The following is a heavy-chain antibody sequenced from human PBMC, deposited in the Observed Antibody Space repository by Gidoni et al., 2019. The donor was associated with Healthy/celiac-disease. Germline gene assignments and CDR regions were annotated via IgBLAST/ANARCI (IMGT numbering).Heavy chain of an antibody. D-gene: IGHD2-2*03. Sequence: QVQLVESGGGVVQPGRSLRLSCAASGFTFSSYAMHWVRPAPGKGLEWVAVISYDGSNKYYADSVKGRFTISRDNSKNTLYLQMNSLRAEDTAVYYCARDLMDIVVVPAAMRVVAVAGTLDYWGQGTLVTVSS. CDR2: ISYDGSNK. V-gene: IGHV3-30-3*01. J-gene: IGHJ4*02. CDR1: GFTFSSYA. CDR3: ARDLMDIVVVPAAMRVVAVAGTLDY.